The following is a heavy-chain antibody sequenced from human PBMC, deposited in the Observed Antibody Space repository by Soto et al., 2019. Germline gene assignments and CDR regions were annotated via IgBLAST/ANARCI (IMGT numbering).Heavy chain of an antibody. Sequence: SETLSLTCTVSGGSISSYYWSWIRQPPGKGLEWIGYIYYSGSTNYNPSLKSRVTISVDTSKTQFSLKLSSVTAADTAVYSCARSGGVVGATRYLNWFDPLGQGTLVTVSS. V-gene: IGHV4-59*01. CDR1: GGSISSYY. J-gene: IGHJ5*02. CDR3: ARSGGVVGATRYLNWFDP. CDR2: IYYSGST. D-gene: IGHD1-26*01.